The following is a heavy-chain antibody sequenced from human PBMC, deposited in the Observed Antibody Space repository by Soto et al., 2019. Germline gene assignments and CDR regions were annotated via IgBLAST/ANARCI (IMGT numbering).Heavy chain of an antibody. CDR2: IYYSGST. CDR1: GGSISSYY. J-gene: IGHJ6*02. V-gene: IGHV4-59*01. CDR3: ARYSSGWYYYYYGMDV. D-gene: IGHD6-19*01. Sequence: SESLSLTCTVSGGSISSYYWSWIRQPPGKGLEWIGYIYYSGSTNYNPSLKSRVTISVDTSKNQFSLKLSSVTAADTAVYYCARYSSGWYYYYYGMDVWGQGTTVTVSS.